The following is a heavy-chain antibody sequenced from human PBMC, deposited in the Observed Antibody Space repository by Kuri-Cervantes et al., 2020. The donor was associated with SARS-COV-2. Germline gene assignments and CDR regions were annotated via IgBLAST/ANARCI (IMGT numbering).Heavy chain of an antibody. V-gene: IGHV4-39*07. CDR3: ARDLWGSPGYMDV. Sequence: SETLSLTCTVSGGSISSSSYYWGWIRQPPGKGLEWIGSIYYSGSTYYNPSLKSRVTISVDTSKNQFSLKLSSVTAADTAVYYCARDLWGSPGYMDVWGKGTTVPSP. J-gene: IGHJ6*03. CDR2: IYYSGST. CDR1: GGSISSSSYY. D-gene: IGHD3-16*01.